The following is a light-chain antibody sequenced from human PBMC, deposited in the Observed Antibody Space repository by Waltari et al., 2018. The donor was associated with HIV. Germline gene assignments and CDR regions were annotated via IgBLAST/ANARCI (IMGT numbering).Light chain of an antibody. CDR2: EVS. Sequence: QSALTQPASVSGSPGQSITISCTGTSSDVGSYNLVSWYQQHPGKAPKLMIYEVSKRPSGGSNRFSGSKSGNTASLTISGLQAEAEADYSCCSYAGRSTLVFGGGTKLTVL. CDR1: SSDVGSYNL. V-gene: IGLV2-23*02. J-gene: IGLJ2*01. CDR3: CSYAGRSTLV.